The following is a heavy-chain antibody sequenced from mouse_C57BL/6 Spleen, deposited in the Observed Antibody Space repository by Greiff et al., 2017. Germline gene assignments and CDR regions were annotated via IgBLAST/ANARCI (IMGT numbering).Heavy chain of an antibody. D-gene: IGHD1-1*01. CDR1: GYTFTSYW. CDR3: ARRYDGSTYWYFDV. Sequence: VQLQQPGAELVRPGSSVKLSCKASGYTFTSYWMHWVKQRPIQGLEWIGNIDPSDSETHYNQKFKDKATLTVDKSSSTAYMQLSSLTSEDSAVYYCARRYDGSTYWYFDVWGTGTTVTVSA. J-gene: IGHJ1*03. V-gene: IGHV1-52*01. CDR2: IDPSDSET.